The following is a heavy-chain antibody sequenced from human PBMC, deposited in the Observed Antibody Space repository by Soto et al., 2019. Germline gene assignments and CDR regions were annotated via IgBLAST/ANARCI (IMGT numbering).Heavy chain of an antibody. Sequence: ASVKVSCKASGYTFTSYAMHWVRQAPGQRLEWMGWINAGNGNTKYSQKFQGRVTITRDTSASTAYMELSSLRSEDTAVYYCASSSGRLHRGSYRDLDYWGQGTLVTVSS. D-gene: IGHD3-16*02. CDR2: INAGNGNT. J-gene: IGHJ4*02. CDR3: ASSSGRLHRGSYRDLDY. V-gene: IGHV1-3*01. CDR1: GYTFTSYA.